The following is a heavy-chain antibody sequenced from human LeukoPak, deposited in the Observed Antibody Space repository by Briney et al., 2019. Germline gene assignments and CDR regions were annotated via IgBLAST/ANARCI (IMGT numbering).Heavy chain of an antibody. J-gene: IGHJ4*02. D-gene: IGHD2-21*02. CDR1: GVIFNTYG. CDR3: AKDKGCGGDCYWYFFDY. CDR2: IWYDGSKK. V-gene: IGHV3-33*03. Sequence: PGRSLRLSCAAPGVIFNTYGMQWGRQAPGKGLEREAVIWYDGSKKYYADSVKRRFTISRDNTKNTLYMQMNSQRAEDTAVHYCAKDKGCGGDCYWYFFDYWGQGSLVTVSS.